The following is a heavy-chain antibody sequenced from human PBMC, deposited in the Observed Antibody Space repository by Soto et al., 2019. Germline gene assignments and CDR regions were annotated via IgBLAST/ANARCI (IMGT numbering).Heavy chain of an antibody. V-gene: IGHV1-3*01. Sequence: QVQLVQSGAEVKKPGASVKVSCKASGYTFTSYAMHWVRQAPGQRLEWMGWINAGNGNTKYSQKFQGRVTITRDTSASTAYMELSSLRSEDTAVYYCARPTSFGWSLEWHAFDIWGQGTMVTVSS. J-gene: IGHJ3*02. CDR3: ARPTSFGWSLEWHAFDI. CDR2: INAGNGNT. CDR1: GYTFTSYA. D-gene: IGHD3-3*01.